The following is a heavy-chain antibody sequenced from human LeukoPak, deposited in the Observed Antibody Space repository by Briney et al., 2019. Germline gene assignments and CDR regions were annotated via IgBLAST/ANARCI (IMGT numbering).Heavy chain of an antibody. CDR2: IHHSGYT. D-gene: IGHD5-18*01. Sequence: SETLSLSCSVSGAPTSSYFWSWIRQSPGKGLEWIGHIHHSGYTNYNPSLMGRVTISVDTSNNQFSLKLNSVTAADSAVYYCARSGYSYGTGYYFDYWGQGILVTVSS. CDR1: GAPTSSYF. J-gene: IGHJ4*02. V-gene: IGHV4-59*13. CDR3: ARSGYSYGTGYYFDY.